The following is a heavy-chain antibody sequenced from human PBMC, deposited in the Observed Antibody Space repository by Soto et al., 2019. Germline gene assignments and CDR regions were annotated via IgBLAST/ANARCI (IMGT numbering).Heavy chain of an antibody. D-gene: IGHD3-22*01. V-gene: IGHV3-11*01. CDR2: ISESGTTI. J-gene: IGHJ4*02. CDR3: TRSDYDSSGYTDY. CDR1: GFAFSAYY. Sequence: QVHLMESGGGLVKPGGSLRLSCAASGFAFSAYYMSWIRQAPGKGLEWLSYISESGTTIYYADSVKGRFTISRDNAKNSLYLQMNSLTAEDTAVYYCTRSDYDSSGYTDYWGQGTLVTVSS.